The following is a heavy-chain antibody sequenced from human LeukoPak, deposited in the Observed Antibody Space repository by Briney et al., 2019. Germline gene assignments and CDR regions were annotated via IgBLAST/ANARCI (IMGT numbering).Heavy chain of an antibody. D-gene: IGHD2-8*01. J-gene: IGHJ6*02. V-gene: IGHV1-69*01. CDR1: GGTFSSYA. Sequence: SVKVSCKASGGTFSSYAISWVRQAPGQGLEWMGGIIPIFGTANYAQKFQGRVTITADESTSTAYMELSSLRSEDTAVYYCARSPNYYYYGMDVWGQGTTVTVSS. CDR2: IIPIFGTA. CDR3: ARSPNYYYYGMDV.